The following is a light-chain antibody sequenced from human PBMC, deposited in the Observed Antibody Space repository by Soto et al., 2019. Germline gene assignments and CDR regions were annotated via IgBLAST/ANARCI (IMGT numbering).Light chain of an antibody. V-gene: IGLV1-44*01. CDR2: NNN. Sequence: QLVLTQPPSAAGTPGQRFTIACSGSSSNIGSTTVKWYQQLPGTASKLLIYNNNQRPSGVPDRFSGSTSGTSASLAISGLQSEDEADYDCAAWDDSLNGVVFGGGTKLTVL. CDR3: AAWDDSLNGVV. CDR1: SSNIGSTT. J-gene: IGLJ3*02.